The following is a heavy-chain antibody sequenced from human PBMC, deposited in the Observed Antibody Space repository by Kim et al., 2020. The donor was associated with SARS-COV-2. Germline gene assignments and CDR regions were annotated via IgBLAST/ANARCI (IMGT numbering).Heavy chain of an antibody. Sequence: SETLSLTCTVSGGSISSSSYYWGWIRQPPGKGLEWIGSIYYSGSTYYNPSLKSRVTISVDTSKNQFSLKLSSVTAADTAVYYCARETHYYDSSGYYYVYYGMDVWGQGTTVTVSS. CDR1: GGSISSSSYY. CDR3: ARETHYYDSSGYYYVYYGMDV. J-gene: IGHJ6*02. V-gene: IGHV4-39*07. CDR2: IYYSGST. D-gene: IGHD3-22*01.